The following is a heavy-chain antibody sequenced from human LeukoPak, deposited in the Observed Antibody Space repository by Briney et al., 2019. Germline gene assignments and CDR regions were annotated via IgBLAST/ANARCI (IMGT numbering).Heavy chain of an antibody. Sequence: PGGSLRLSCAASGFTFSSYGMHWVRQAPGKELEWVAVIWYDGTSKDYADSVKGRFTFSRDNSKNTLYLQMNSLTVEDTAVYYCARSQSSSLIDYWGQGTLVTVSS. CDR2: IWYDGTSK. CDR1: GFTFSSYG. CDR3: ARSQSSSLIDY. V-gene: IGHV3-33*08. J-gene: IGHJ4*02. D-gene: IGHD6-13*01.